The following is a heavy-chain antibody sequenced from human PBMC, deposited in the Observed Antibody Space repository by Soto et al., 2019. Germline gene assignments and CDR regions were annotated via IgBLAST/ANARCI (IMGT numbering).Heavy chain of an antibody. V-gene: IGHV1-69*05. D-gene: IGHD5-18*01. CDR3: ARREYSDADWLDP. CDR1: GGTFSSYA. J-gene: IGHJ5*02. CDR2: IIPIFGTA. Sequence: QVQLVQSGAEVKKPGSSVKVSCKASGGTFSSYAISWVRQAPGQGLEWMGGIIPIFGTANYAQKFQGRVTXTXDXCTSTAYMELRSLRSEHTAGYYCARREYSDADWLDPWGQGTLVTVSS.